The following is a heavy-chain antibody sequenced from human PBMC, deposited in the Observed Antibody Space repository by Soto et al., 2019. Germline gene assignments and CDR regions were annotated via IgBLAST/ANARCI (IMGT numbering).Heavy chain of an antibody. CDR2: INEDGSEK. V-gene: IGHV3-7*05. CDR3: AREGINCASDCFDY. Sequence: EAQLVESGGGLVQPGGSLRLSCAASGFTFTSHWMCWVRQARGKGMEWVANINEDGSEKSYVYSVKGRFTISRDNAKKSMYLQMNRLRAADPAVHYLAREGINCASDCFDYLGQATLGTVSS. D-gene: IGHD2-8*02. CDR1: GFTFTSHW. J-gene: IGHJ4*02.